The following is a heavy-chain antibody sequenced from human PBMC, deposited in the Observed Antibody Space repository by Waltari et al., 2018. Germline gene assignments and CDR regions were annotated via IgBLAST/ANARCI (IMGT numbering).Heavy chain of an antibody. V-gene: IGHV4-59*11. CDR1: GGSISSHY. CDR3: ARVDSGWLFDY. D-gene: IGHD6-19*01. Sequence: QVQLQESGPGLVKPSETLSLTCTVSGGSISSHYWSWIRQPPGKGLEWLGYIYYSGSTNYNPSLKSRVTISVDTSKNQFSLKLSSVTAADTAVYYCARVDSGWLFDYWGQGTLVTVSS. CDR2: IYYSGST. J-gene: IGHJ4*02.